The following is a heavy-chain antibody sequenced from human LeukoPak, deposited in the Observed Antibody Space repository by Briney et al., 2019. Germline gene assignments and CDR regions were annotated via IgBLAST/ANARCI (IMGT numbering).Heavy chain of an antibody. V-gene: IGHV1-69*05. Sequence: ASVKVSCKASGGTFSSYAISWVRQAPRQGLEWMGRIIPIFGTANYAQKFQGRVTITTDESTSTAYMELSSLRSEDTAVYYCARENRWFGVTIFGYWGQGTLVTVSS. CDR3: ARENRWFGVTIFGY. CDR1: GGTFSSYA. J-gene: IGHJ4*02. D-gene: IGHD3-10*01. CDR2: IIPIFGTA.